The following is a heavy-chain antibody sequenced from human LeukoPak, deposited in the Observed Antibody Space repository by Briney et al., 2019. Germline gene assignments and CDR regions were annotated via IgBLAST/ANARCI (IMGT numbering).Heavy chain of an antibody. D-gene: IGHD3-10*01. Sequence: ASVKVSCKASGYTFTGYFMHWVRQAPGQGLEWMGWINPNSGGTNYAQKFQGRVTMTRDTSINTAYMEVSRLRSDDTAVYYCASLGDKYGSGSYAAFDYWGQGTLVTVSS. J-gene: IGHJ4*02. CDR1: GYTFTGYF. V-gene: IGHV1-2*02. CDR3: ASLGDKYGSGSYAAFDY. CDR2: INPNSGGT.